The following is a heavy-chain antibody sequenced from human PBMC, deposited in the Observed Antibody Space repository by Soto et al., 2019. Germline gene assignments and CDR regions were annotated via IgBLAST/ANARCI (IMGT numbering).Heavy chain of an antibody. J-gene: IGHJ4*02. CDR1: GFTFGIYA. Sequence: GGSLRLSCAASGFTFGIYAMSWVRQAPGKGLEWVSSISGSGGSIYYAHSVKGRFTISRDKTKNTLDLQMNSLRAEDTAVYHCARVAPEYSSTPRRFDFWGQGTLVTAPQ. CDR3: ARVAPEYSSTPRRFDF. V-gene: IGHV3-23*01. D-gene: IGHD6-13*01. CDR2: ISGSGGSI.